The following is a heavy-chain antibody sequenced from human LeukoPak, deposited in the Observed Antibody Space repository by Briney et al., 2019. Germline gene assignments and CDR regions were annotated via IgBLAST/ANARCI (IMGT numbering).Heavy chain of an antibody. V-gene: IGHV3-33*01. J-gene: IGHJ4*02. CDR3: ARDRVEVLWFGELSEGYYFDY. Sequence: GGSLRLSCAASGFTFSSYGMHWVRQAPGKGLGWVAVIWYDGSNKYYADSVKGRFTISRDNSKNTLYLQMNSLRAEDTAVYYCARDRVEVLWFGELSEGYYFDYWGQGTLVTVSS. D-gene: IGHD3-10*01. CDR2: IWYDGSNK. CDR1: GFTFSSYG.